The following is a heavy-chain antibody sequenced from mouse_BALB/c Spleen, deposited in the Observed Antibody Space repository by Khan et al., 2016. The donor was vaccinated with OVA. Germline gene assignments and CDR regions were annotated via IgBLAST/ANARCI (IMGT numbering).Heavy chain of an antibody. CDR3: AIIYNGYDWFAY. J-gene: IGHJ3*01. Sequence: VKLLQSGPGLVAPSQSLSITCTVSGFSLTNYGVSWVRQPPGKGLEWLGVIWGDGSTNYHSALISRLSINKDNSKSQVFIKLNSLQTEDTATYYCAIIYNGYDWFAYWGQGTLVTVSA. CDR1: GFSLTNYG. CDR2: IWGDGST. V-gene: IGHV2-3*01. D-gene: IGHD2-2*01.